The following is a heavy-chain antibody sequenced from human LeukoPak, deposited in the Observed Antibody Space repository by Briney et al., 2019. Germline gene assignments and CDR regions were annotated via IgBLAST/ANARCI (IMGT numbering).Heavy chain of an antibody. Sequence: GGSLRLSCAAPGFTFSSYAMSWVRQAPGKGLEWVSAISGSGGSTYYADSVKGRFTISRDNSKNTLYLQMNSLRAEDTAVYYCAKDLREARYYDSSGYYLDYWGQGTLVTVSS. V-gene: IGHV3-23*01. D-gene: IGHD3-22*01. CDR2: ISGSGGST. CDR1: GFTFSSYA. CDR3: AKDLREARYYDSSGYYLDY. J-gene: IGHJ4*02.